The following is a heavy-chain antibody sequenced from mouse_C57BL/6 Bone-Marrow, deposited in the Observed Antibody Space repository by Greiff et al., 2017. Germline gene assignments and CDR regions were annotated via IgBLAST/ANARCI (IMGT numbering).Heavy chain of an antibody. J-gene: IGHJ3*01. D-gene: IGHD6-5*01. CDR3: ARHEEPIRAFAY. CDR1: CYTFTEYT. CDR2: FSPGSGSI. V-gene: IGHV1-62-2*01. Sequence: QVPLQQSGAELVKPGASVKLSCKASCYTFTEYTIHWVKQRAGPGLEWIWGFSPGSGSIKYNEKFKGKAKLTADKSSRTVYMELSRLTSEDSAVYFCARHEEPIRAFAYWGQGTLVTVSA.